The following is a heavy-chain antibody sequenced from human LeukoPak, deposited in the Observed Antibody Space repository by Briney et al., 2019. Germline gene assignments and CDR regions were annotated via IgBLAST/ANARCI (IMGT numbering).Heavy chain of an antibody. Sequence: SETLSLTCTVSGGSISSYYWSWIRQPPGKGLEWIGYIYYSGSTNYNPSLKSRVTISVDTSKNQFSLKLSSVTAADTAVYYCARVPPYSGHLNYWGQGTLVTVSS. J-gene: IGHJ4*02. CDR3: ARVPPYSGHLNY. CDR2: IYYSGST. V-gene: IGHV4-59*12. CDR1: GGSISSYY. D-gene: IGHD2-21*01.